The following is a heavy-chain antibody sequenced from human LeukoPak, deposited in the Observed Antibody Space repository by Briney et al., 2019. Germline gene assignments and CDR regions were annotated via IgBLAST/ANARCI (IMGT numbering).Heavy chain of an antibody. CDR1: GYTFTDNY. D-gene: IGHD3-22*01. CDR2: INPYTGAA. V-gene: IGHV1-2*02. Sequence: ASVKVSCKASGYTFTDNYIHWVRQAPGQGLEWMGLINPYTGAANYTQNFQGRVTMTRDTSVSTAYMHLSRLRSDDTAVYYCARGKSGYSPWGQGTPVTVSS. J-gene: IGHJ5*02. CDR3: ARGKSGYSP.